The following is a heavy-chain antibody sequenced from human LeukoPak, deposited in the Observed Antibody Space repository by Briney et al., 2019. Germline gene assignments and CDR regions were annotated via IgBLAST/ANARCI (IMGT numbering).Heavy chain of an antibody. CDR1: GGSISSYY. CDR2: IYYSGST. Sequence: PSETLSLTCTVSGGSISSYYWSWIRQPPGKGLEWIGYIYYSGSTNYNPSLKSRVTISVDTSKNQFSLKLSSVTAADTAVYYCARRPVGIKTRDGYNYWYFDLWGRGTLVTVSS. J-gene: IGHJ2*01. CDR3: ARRPVGIKTRDGYNYWYFDL. D-gene: IGHD5-24*01. V-gene: IGHV4-59*08.